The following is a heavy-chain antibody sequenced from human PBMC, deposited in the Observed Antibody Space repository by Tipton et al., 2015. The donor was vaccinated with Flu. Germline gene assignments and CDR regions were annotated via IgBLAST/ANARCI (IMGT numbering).Heavy chain of an antibody. D-gene: IGHD3-10*01. CDR3: ARDQGFGDGLTYDYYALGV. V-gene: IGHV4-61*02. J-gene: IGHJ6*02. Sequence: TLSLTCTVSGGSIISGSHYWSWIRQPAGKGLEWIGRIYTSGRTDYNPSLKSRITISVDTSNNLFSLNLRSVSAADTAVYYCARDQGFGDGLTYDYYALGVWDQGP. CDR1: GGSIISGSHY. CDR2: IYTSGRT.